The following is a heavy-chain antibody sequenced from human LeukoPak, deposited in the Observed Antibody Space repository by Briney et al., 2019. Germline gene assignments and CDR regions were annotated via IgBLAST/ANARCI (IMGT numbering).Heavy chain of an antibody. J-gene: IGHJ5*02. D-gene: IGHD2-21*02. V-gene: IGHV3-21*01. CDR2: ISSSSSYI. Sequence: PGGSLRLSCAASGFTFSSYSMNWVRQAPGKGLEWVSSISSSSSYIYYADSVKGRFTISRDNAKNSLYLQMNSLRAEDTAVYYCARERLLRRGFDPWGQGTLVTVSS. CDR1: GFTFSSYS. CDR3: ARERLLRRGFDP.